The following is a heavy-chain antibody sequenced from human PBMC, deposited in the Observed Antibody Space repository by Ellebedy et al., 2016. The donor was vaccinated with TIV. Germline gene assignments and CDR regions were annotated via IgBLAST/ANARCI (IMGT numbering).Heavy chain of an antibody. J-gene: IGHJ3*02. Sequence: ASVKVSXKASGDTFAGYYTHWVRQAPGQGLEWMGWVNPNSGGAKFAQKFQGRVSMTRDTSISTAYMELSSLRSDDTAVYYCARGATLITFDIWGQGTMVSVSS. CDR3: ARGATLITFDI. CDR1: GDTFAGYY. D-gene: IGHD3-16*01. CDR2: VNPNSGGA. V-gene: IGHV1-2*02.